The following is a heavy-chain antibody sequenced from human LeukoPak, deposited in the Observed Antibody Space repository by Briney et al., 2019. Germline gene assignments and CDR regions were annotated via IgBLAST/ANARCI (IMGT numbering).Heavy chain of an antibody. CDR2: ISSSSSYI. CDR1: GFTFSSYS. CDR3: ERGHSYVLTGYYNVIAPGAFDI. J-gene: IGHJ3*02. V-gene: IGHV3-21*01. Sequence: GGSLRLSCAASGFTFSSYSMNWVRQAPGKGLEWVSSISSSSSYIYYADSVKGRFTISRDNAKNSLYLQMNSLRAEDTAVYYCERGHSYVLTGYYNVIAPGAFDIWGKGTMVTVSS. D-gene: IGHD3-9*01.